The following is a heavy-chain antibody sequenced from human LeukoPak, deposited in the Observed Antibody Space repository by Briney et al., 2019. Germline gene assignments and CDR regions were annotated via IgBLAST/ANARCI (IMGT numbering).Heavy chain of an antibody. CDR2: TYYSGST. Sequence: SETLSLTCTVSGGSISSSSYYWGWIRQPPGKGLEWIGSTYYSGSTYYNPSLKSRVTISVDTSKNQFSLKLSSVTAADTAVYYCARHAQTDPFDYWGQGTLVTVSS. CDR3: ARHAQTDPFDY. J-gene: IGHJ4*02. CDR1: GGSISSSSYY. V-gene: IGHV4-39*01.